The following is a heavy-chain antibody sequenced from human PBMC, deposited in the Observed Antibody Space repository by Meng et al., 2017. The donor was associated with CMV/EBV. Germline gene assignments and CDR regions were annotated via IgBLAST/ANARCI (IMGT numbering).Heavy chain of an antibody. Sequence: GESLKISCAASGFTFSSYGMHWVRQAPGKGLEWVAFIRYDGSNKYYADSVKGRFTISRDKSKNTLYLEMNSLRADDTALYFCAKDPIAHAGSYFDSWGQGTLVTVSS. CDR1: GFTFSSYG. CDR3: AKDPIAHAGSYFDS. J-gene: IGHJ4*02. V-gene: IGHV3-30*02. CDR2: IRYDGSNK. D-gene: IGHD2-15*01.